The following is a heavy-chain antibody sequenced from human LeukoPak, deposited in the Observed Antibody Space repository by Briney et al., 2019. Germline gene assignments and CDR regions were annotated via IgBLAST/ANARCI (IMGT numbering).Heavy chain of an antibody. CDR3: ASARELPSLDPTGNY. D-gene: IGHD1-26*01. V-gene: IGHV4-39*01. CDR2: IYYSGTT. CDR1: GGSIGSTGQY. J-gene: IGHJ4*02. Sequence: SETLSLTCTVSGGSIGSTGQYWVWIRQPPGKGLDWIGSIYYSGTTYYNPSLKSRVTISEDTSKNQFSLKLLSVTAADTAVYYCASARELPSLDPTGNYWGQGTLVTVSS.